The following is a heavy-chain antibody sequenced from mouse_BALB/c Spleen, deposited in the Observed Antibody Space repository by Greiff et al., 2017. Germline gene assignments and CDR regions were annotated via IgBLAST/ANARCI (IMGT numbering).Heavy chain of an antibody. D-gene: IGHD2-10*02. J-gene: IGHJ2*01. CDR1: GISITTGNYR. CDR3: ARYGNSDFDY. V-gene: IGHV3-5*02. CDR2: IYYSGTI. Sequence: DVKLQESGPGLVKPSQTVSLTCTVTGISITTGNYRWSWIRQFPGNKLEWIGYIYYSGTITYNPSLTSRTTITRDTSKNQFFLEMNSLTAEDTATYYCARYGNSDFDYWGQGTTLTVSS.